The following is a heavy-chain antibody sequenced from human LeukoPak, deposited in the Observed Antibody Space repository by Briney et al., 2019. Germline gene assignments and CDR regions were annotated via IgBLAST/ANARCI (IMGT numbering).Heavy chain of an antibody. V-gene: IGHV4-34*01. D-gene: IGHD3-16*02. Sequence: PSETLSLTCAVYGGSFSGYYWSWIRQPPGKGLEWIGEINHSGSTNYNPSLKSRVTISVDTSKNQFSLKLSSVTAADTAVYYCARGRGPYDYVWGGYRYGYYYMDVWGKGTTVTVSS. CDR1: GGSFSGYY. CDR2: INHSGST. CDR3: ARGRGPYDYVWGGYRYGYYYMDV. J-gene: IGHJ6*03.